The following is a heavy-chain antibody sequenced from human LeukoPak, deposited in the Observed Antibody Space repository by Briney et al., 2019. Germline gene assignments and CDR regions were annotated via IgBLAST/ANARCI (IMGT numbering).Heavy chain of an antibody. D-gene: IGHD5-24*01. J-gene: IGHJ4*02. Sequence: ASVKVSCKASGYTFTGYYMHWVRQAPGQGLEWMGWINPNSGGTNYAQKFQGRVTMTRDTSISTAYMELSRLKSDDTAVYYCARDGSGGYNYGSTPSSNYWGQGTLVTVSS. V-gene: IGHV1-2*02. CDR3: ARDGSGGYNYGSTPSSNY. CDR2: INPNSGGT. CDR1: GYTFTGYY.